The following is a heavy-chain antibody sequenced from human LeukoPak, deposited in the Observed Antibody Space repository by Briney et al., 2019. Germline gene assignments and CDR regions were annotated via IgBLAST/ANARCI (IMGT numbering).Heavy chain of an antibody. Sequence: SVKVSCTASGGTFSSYAIGWVRQAPGQGLEWMGGIIPIFGTANYAQKFQGRVTITADESTSTAYMELSSLRSEDTAVYYCARGGKDRSFWSGYYSAYWGQGTLVTVSS. CDR3: ARGGKDRSFWSGYYSAY. CDR2: IIPIFGTA. J-gene: IGHJ4*02. V-gene: IGHV1-69*01. D-gene: IGHD3-3*01. CDR1: GGTFSSYA.